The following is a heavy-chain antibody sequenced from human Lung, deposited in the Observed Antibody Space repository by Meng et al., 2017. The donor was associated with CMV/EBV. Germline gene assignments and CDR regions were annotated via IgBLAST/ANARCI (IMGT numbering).Heavy chain of an antibody. D-gene: IGHD1-26*01. CDR2: INHSGST. Sequence: LXCAVYGWSFSGYYWSWIRQPPGKGLEWIGEINHSGSTNYKPSLKSRVTISLDTSKNQFSMKLSSVTAADTAVYYCARWARANYYYYGMDVWGQGTTVTVSS. V-gene: IGHV4-34*01. CDR3: ARWARANYYYYGMDV. J-gene: IGHJ6*01. CDR1: GWSFSGYY.